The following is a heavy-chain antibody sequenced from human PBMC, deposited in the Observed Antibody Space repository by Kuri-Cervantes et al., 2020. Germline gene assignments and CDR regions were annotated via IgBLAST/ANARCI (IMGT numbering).Heavy chain of an antibody. CDR2: IHYSGST. V-gene: IGHV4-59*01. D-gene: IGHD3-16*02. CDR3: ARESFSLGELSFPLGD. J-gene: IGHJ4*02. Sequence: SETLSLTCSVSGGSISGYYWNWIRQPPGKGLEWIGYIHYSGSTNYNPSLKSRVTISVDTSKNQFSLKLSSVTAADTAVYYCARESFSLGELSFPLGDWGQGTLVTVSS. CDR1: GGSISGYY.